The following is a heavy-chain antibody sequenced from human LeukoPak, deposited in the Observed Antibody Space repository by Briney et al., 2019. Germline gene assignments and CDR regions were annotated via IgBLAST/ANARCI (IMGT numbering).Heavy chain of an antibody. CDR2: IYSGGST. J-gene: IGHJ4*02. CDR1: GFTVSSNY. D-gene: IGHD6-19*01. CDR3: ARDVAVAGVPNNRDDY. Sequence: GGSLRLSCAASGFTVSSNYMSWVRQAPGRGLEWVSVIYSGGSTYYADSVKGRFTISRDNSKNTLYLQMNSLRAEDTAVYYCARDVAVAGVPNNRDDYWGQGTLVTVSS. V-gene: IGHV3-53*01.